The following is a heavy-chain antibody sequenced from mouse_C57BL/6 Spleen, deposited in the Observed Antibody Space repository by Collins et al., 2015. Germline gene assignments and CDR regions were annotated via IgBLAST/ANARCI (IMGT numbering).Heavy chain of an antibody. V-gene: IGHV9-3-1*01. CDR2: INTYTGEP. J-gene: IGHJ3*01. CDR1: GYTFTNYG. CDR3: GGSTMITWFAY. D-gene: IGHD2-4*01. Sequence: QIQLVQSGPELKKPGETVKISCKASGYTFTNYGMNWVKQAPGKGLKWMGWINTYTGEPTYADDFKGRFAFSLETSASTAYLQINNLKNEDTATYFCGGSTMITWFAYWGQGTLVTVSA.